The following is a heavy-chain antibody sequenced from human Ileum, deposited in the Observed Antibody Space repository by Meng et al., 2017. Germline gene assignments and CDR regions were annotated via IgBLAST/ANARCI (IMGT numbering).Heavy chain of an antibody. V-gene: IGHV4-4*02. D-gene: IGHD1-14*01. J-gene: IGHJ4*02. CDR3: ARVSYNKGSPKFDS. CDR2: IYESGTT. Sequence: QVRLQHSAQVLGKPSGTLSLSCAVSRYSIRNGNWWSWVRQPPGKGLEWIGEIYESGTTNYNPSLKSRVTISVDKSKNEFSLKLSSVTAADTALYYCARVSYNKGSPKFDSWGQGTLVTASS. CDR1: RYSIRNGNW.